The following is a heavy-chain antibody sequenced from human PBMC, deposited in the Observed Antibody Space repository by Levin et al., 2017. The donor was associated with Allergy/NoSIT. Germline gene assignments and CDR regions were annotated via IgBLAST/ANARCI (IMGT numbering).Heavy chain of an antibody. J-gene: IGHJ4*02. D-gene: IGHD4-23*01. Sequence: PSETLSLTCAVYGGSFSGYYWSWIRQPPGKGLEWIGEINHSGSTNYNPSLKSRVTISVDTSKNQFSLKLSSVTAADTAVYYCATTVVTPFDYWGQGTLVTVSS. CDR3: ATTVVTPFDY. CDR2: INHSGST. V-gene: IGHV4-34*01. CDR1: GGSFSGYY.